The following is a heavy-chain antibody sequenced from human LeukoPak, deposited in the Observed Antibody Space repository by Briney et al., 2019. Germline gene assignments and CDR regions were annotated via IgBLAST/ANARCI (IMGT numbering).Heavy chain of an antibody. J-gene: IGHJ4*02. CDR3: ATSPGTTDRFDY. V-gene: IGHV1-46*01. D-gene: IGHD1-7*01. CDR2: INGGST. CDR1: GYTFTNYY. Sequence: GASVKVSCKASGYTFTNYYMHWVRQAPGQGLEWMGIINGGSTYYAQKFQGRVTMTRDTSTSTVYMELSSLRSEDTAVYYCATSPGTTDRFDYWGQGTLVTVSS.